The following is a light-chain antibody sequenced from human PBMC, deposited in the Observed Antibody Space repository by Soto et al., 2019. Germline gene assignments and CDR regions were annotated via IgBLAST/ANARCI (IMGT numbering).Light chain of an antibody. J-gene: IGKJ4*01. Sequence: DIVMTQSPDSLAVSLGERATINCKSSQSVLYSSNNKNYLAWYQQKPGQPPKLLIYWASTRESGVPDRFSGSVSGTDFTLTISSLQAEDVAVYYCQQYYSNPPLTFGGGTKVDSK. CDR3: QQYYSNPPLT. V-gene: IGKV4-1*01. CDR1: QSVLYSSNNKNY. CDR2: WAS.